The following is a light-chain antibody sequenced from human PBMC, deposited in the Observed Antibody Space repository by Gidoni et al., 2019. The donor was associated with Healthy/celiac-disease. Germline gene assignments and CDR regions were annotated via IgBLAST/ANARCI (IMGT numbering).Light chain of an antibody. J-gene: IGLJ3*02. V-gene: IGLV2-14*03. CDR2: DVS. CDR3: SSSKK. CDR1: SSDVVGYNY. Sequence: SALTQPASVSGSPGQSITISCTGTSSDVVGYNYVSWYQQHPGKAPKLMIYDVSNRTSGVSNRCSGSKSGNTASLTISGLQAEDEADYYCSSSKKFGGGTKLTVL.